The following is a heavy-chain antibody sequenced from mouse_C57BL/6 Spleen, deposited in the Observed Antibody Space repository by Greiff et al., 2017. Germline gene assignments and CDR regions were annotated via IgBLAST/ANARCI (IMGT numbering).Heavy chain of an antibody. CDR2: ISGGGGNT. CDR1: GFTFSSYT. CDR3: ARYDYDGWYFDV. Sequence: EVQLVESGGGLVKPGGSLKLSCAASGFTFSSYTMSWVRQTPEKRLEWVATISGGGGNTYYPDSVKGRFTISRDNAKNTLYLQMSSLRSEDTALYYCARYDYDGWYFDVWGTGTTVTVSS. V-gene: IGHV5-9*01. J-gene: IGHJ1*03. D-gene: IGHD2-4*01.